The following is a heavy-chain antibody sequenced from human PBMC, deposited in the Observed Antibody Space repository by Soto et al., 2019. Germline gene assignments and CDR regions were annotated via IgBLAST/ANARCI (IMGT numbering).Heavy chain of an antibody. Sequence: GGSLRLSCSASGSTFSMFSMHWVRQAPGKGLEYVSGISSNGDSTYYADSVKGRFTISRDNSKNTLYLQMSSLRAVDTAVYYCVHPRSTVQIPPTWGQGTLVTVSS. D-gene: IGHD4-17*01. J-gene: IGHJ5*02. V-gene: IGHV3-64D*06. CDR1: GSTFSMFS. CDR3: VHPRSTVQIPPT. CDR2: ISSNGDST.